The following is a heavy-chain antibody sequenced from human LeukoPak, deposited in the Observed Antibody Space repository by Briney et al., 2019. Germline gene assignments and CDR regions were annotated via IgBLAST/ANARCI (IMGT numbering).Heavy chain of an antibody. CDR3: ATGSGWYSPDY. V-gene: IGHV1-58*01. CDR2: IVVGSGNT. D-gene: IGHD6-19*01. J-gene: IGHJ4*02. CDR1: GFTFTSSP. Sequence: SVKVSCKASGFTFTSSPLQWVRQPRGQRLEWIGWIVVGSGNTNYAQNFQERVTITRDMSTNTAYMELSSLRSEDTAVYYCATGSGWYSPDYWGQGTLVTVSS.